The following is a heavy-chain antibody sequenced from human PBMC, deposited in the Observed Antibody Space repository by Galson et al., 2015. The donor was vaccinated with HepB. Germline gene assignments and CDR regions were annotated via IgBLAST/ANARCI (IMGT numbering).Heavy chain of an antibody. V-gene: IGHV3-53*01. CDR1: GFTVSSNY. D-gene: IGHD2-21*02. CDR2: IYSGGST. Sequence: SLRLSCAASGFTVSSNYMSWVRQAPGKGLEWVSVIYSGGSTYYADSVKGRFTISRDNSKNTLYLQMNSLSAEDTAVYYCARGDNCGGDCYSDWGQGTLVTVSS. J-gene: IGHJ4*02. CDR3: ARGDNCGGDCYSD.